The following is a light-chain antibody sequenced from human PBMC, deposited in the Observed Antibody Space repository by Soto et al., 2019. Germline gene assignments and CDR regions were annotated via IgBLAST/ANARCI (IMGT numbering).Light chain of an antibody. CDR3: QQSYITSWT. CDR2: AAS. J-gene: IGKJ1*01. V-gene: IGKV1-39*01. Sequence: DIQMTQSPSSLSASVGDRVTITCRASQSISRNLNWYQQKPGKAPKLLIYAASSLQSGVPSRFSGSGSGTDFTLTISILQPEDFATYFCQQSYITSWTFGQGTKVEIK. CDR1: QSISRN.